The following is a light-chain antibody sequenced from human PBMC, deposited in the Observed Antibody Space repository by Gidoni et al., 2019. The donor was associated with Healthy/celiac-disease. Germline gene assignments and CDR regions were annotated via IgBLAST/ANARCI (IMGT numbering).Light chain of an antibody. Sequence: DIQLTQSPSSLSASVGDRVTITCRASQSISSYLNWYQQKPGKDPKLLIYAATSLQSGVPARFSDSGSGTDFKLTISSLQPEEFATYYCKQSYSTPLSFGGGTKVEIK. J-gene: IGKJ4*01. CDR3: KQSYSTPLS. CDR1: QSISSY. CDR2: AAT. V-gene: IGKV1-39*01.